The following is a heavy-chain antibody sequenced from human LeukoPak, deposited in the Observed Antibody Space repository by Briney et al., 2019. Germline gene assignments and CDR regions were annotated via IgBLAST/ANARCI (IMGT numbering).Heavy chain of an antibody. CDR3: ARTTSNGYYYCMDV. J-gene: IGHJ6*03. CDR2: IYHSGST. V-gene: IGHV4-38-2*01. Sequence: SETLSLTCAVSGYSISSGYYWGWIRPPPGKGLEWIGSIYHSGSTYYNPSLKSRVTISVDTSKNQFSLKLSSVTAADTAVYYCARTTSNGYYYCMDVWGKGTTVTVSS. CDR1: GYSISSGYY. D-gene: IGHD2-8*01.